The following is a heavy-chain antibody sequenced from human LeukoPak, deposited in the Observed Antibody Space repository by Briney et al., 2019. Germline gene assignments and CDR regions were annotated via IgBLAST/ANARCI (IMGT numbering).Heavy chain of an antibody. CDR3: ARGPDFYDSSGYYPI. CDR2: INHSGST. CDR1: GGSFSGYY. J-gene: IGHJ4*02. Sequence: SETLSLTCAVYGGSFSGYYWSWIRQTPGKGLEWIGEINHSGSTKYNPSLKSRVTISVDRSKNQFSLKLSSVTAADTAVYYCARGPDFYDSSGYYPIWGQGTLVTVSS. V-gene: IGHV4-34*01. D-gene: IGHD3-22*01.